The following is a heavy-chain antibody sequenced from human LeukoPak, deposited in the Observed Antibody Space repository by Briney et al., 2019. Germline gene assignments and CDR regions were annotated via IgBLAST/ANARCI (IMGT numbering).Heavy chain of an antibody. Sequence: GGSLRLSCAASGFTFSSHAMSWVRQAPGKGLEWVSAISGSGGSTYYADSVKGRFTISRDNSKNTLYLQMNSLRAEDTAVYYCAKGPSRGSSGYYYFDYWGQGTLVTVSS. V-gene: IGHV3-23*01. CDR1: GFTFSSHA. CDR3: AKGPSRGSSGYYYFDY. CDR2: ISGSGGST. D-gene: IGHD3-22*01. J-gene: IGHJ4*02.